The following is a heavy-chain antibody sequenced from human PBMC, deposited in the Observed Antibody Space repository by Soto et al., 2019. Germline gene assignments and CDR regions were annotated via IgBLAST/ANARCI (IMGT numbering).Heavy chain of an antibody. CDR2: VHSGGTTT. CDR3: ARGDRGGFDL. D-gene: IGHD3-10*01. J-gene: IGHJ3*01. V-gene: IGHV3-74*01. CDR1: GFTFDYYW. Sequence: QTGGSLRLSCAASGFTFDYYWMHWVRQAPGKGLVWVSRVHSGGTTTTYADSVKGRFTISRDNARNTVSLQMSSLRAEDTAIYYCARGDRGGFDLWGHGTMVTVSS.